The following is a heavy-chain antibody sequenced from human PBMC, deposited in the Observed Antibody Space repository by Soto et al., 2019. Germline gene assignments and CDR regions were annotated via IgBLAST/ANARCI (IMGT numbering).Heavy chain of an antibody. J-gene: IGHJ6*02. V-gene: IGHV5-51*01. Sequence: EVQLVQSGAELKRPGESLKISGKGSGYSFTSYWIGWVRQMPGKGLEWMGIIYPGDSDTRYSPSFQGQVTISADKSISTAYLQWSSLKASDTAMYYCARTSAAGNYYYGMDVWGQGTTVTVSS. CDR3: ARTSAAGNYYYGMDV. D-gene: IGHD6-13*01. CDR1: GYSFTSYW. CDR2: IYPGDSDT.